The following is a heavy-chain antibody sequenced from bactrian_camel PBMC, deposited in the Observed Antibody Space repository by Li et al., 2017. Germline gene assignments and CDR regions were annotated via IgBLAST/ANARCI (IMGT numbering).Heavy chain of an antibody. D-gene: IGHD6*01. CDR2: IYRGGTVT. J-gene: IGHJ4*01. CDR1: GFTFSSYD. Sequence: HVQLVESGGGLVQPGGSLRLSCAASGFTFSSYDMSWVRQAPGKGLEWVSSIYRGGTVTYYTDSVKGRFTISFDNAKNTLYLQMNDLKPEDTAVYYCAQDSRPPCTSPGTQVTVS. V-gene: IGHV3-2*01.